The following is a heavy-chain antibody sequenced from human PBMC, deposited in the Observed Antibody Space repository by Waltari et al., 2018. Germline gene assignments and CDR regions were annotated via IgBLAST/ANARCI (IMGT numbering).Heavy chain of an antibody. Sequence: QVQLQQWGAGLLKPSETLSLTYTVYGGSFSTYYWRWIRQPPGKGLEWIGEIEHSESTNYKPCLKSRVTISVDTSKNQFSLKLTSVTAADTAVYYCALTMGYSSGWYWYFDLWGRGTLVTVSS. CDR3: ALTMGYSSGWYWYFDL. CDR2: IEHSEST. J-gene: IGHJ2*01. CDR1: GGSFSTYY. V-gene: IGHV4-34*01. D-gene: IGHD6-19*01.